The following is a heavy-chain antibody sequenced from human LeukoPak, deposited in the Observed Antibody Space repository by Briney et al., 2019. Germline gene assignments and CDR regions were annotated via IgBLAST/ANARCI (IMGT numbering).Heavy chain of an antibody. CDR1: GGSFSGYY. J-gene: IGHJ4*02. CDR2: INHSGST. Sequence: PSETLSLTCAVYGGSFSGYYWSWIRQPPGKGLEWIGEINHSGSTNYNPSLKSRVTISVDTSKNQFSLKLSSVTAADTAVYYCARSTGYSSSWYLYFDYWGQGTLVTVSS. D-gene: IGHD6-13*01. V-gene: IGHV4-34*01. CDR3: ARSTGYSSSWYLYFDY.